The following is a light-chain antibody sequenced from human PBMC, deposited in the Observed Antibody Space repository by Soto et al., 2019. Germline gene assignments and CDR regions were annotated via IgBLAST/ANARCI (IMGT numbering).Light chain of an antibody. CDR1: QGVNRW. CDR3: QQTNSFPRT. V-gene: IGKV1-12*01. J-gene: IGKJ1*01. Sequence: DIQMTQSPSSVAASVGDRVTLTCRASQGVNRWLAWYQQKPGKAPKVLIYAASSLQSVVPSRFSGSGSGTDFTLTISSLQPEDFATYYCQQTNSFPRTFGQGTKVEI. CDR2: AAS.